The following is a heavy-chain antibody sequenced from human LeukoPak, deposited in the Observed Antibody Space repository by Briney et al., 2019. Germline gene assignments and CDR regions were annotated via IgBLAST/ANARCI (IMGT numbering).Heavy chain of an antibody. CDR3: ARVDYDGSGYNFDY. CDR2: IYYSGST. D-gene: IGHD3-22*01. Sequence: SETLSLTCSVSGGSISSGSYYWSWIRQPPGKGLEWIGYIYYSGSTNYNPSLKSRVTISGDTSKNQFSLKLSSVTAADTAAYFCARVDYDGSGYNFDYWGQGTLVTVSS. CDR1: GGSISSGSYY. J-gene: IGHJ4*02. V-gene: IGHV4-61*01.